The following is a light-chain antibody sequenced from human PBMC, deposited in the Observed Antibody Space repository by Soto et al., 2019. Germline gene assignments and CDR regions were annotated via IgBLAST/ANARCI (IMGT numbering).Light chain of an antibody. V-gene: IGKV3-11*01. CDR1: QSVSSY. Sequence: EIVLTQSPATLSLSPGERATLSCRASQSVSSYLAWYQQKPGQAPRLLIYDASNRATGIPARFSGSGSGTGFPLTIRRLEPEDFAVYYWQQREVGPGTKGDIK. J-gene: IGKJ3*01. CDR3: QQRE. CDR2: DAS.